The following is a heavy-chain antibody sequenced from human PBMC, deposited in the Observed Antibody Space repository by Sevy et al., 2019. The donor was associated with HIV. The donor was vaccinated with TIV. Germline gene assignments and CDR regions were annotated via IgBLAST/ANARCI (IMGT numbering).Heavy chain of an antibody. Sequence: ASVKVSCKASGYTFTSYGISWVRQAPGQGLEWMGWISAYNGNTNYAQKLQGRVTMTTDTSTSTAYMELRSLRSDDTAMYYCAREPYCSSTSCYEAYYYGMDVWGQGTTVTVSS. CDR1: GYTFTSYG. D-gene: IGHD2-2*01. J-gene: IGHJ6*02. V-gene: IGHV1-18*01. CDR3: AREPYCSSTSCYEAYYYGMDV. CDR2: ISAYNGNT.